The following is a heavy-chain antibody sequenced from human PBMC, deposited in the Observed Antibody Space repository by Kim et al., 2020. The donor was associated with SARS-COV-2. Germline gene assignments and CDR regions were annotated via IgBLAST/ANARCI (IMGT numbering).Heavy chain of an antibody. D-gene: IGHD3-3*01. CDR1: SDSISSSNYY. CDR3: ARHSDSGFWRGFHHFD. Sequence: SETLSLTCTVSSDSISSSNYYWGWLRQPPGKGLEWIGTVYYSGSTFYNPSLKRLGSISVDTSMNQFSLTLSSVTAAATAVYYCARHSDSGFWRGFHHFD. V-gene: IGHV4-39*01. J-gene: IGHJ4*01. CDR2: VYYSGST.